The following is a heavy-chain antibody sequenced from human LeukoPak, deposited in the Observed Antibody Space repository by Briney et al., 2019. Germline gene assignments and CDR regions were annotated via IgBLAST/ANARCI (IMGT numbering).Heavy chain of an antibody. CDR1: GGSISSSTYF. CDR2: IYYSGST. J-gene: IGHJ6*03. Sequence: SETLSLTCTVSGGSISSSTYFWGWIRQPPGKGLEWIGNIYYSGSTYYNPSLKSRLTMSVDTSKNQFSLTLSSVTAADTAVYYCARDATTVTTRHYYYMDVWGKGTTVTISS. V-gene: IGHV4-39*07. D-gene: IGHD4-17*01. CDR3: ARDATTVTTRHYYYMDV.